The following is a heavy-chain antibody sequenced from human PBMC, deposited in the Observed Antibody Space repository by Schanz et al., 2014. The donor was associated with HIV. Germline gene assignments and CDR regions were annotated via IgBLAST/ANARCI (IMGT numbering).Heavy chain of an antibody. CDR2: ISGYNGNA. V-gene: IGHV1-18*01. CDR1: GATFSSNA. CDR3: ARGLAGGGS. D-gene: IGHD1-26*01. J-gene: IGHJ5*02. Sequence: QVQPVQSGAEVTKPGSSVKVSCNASGATFSSNAINWVRQAPGQGLEWMGWISGYNGNANYARKVQGRVTMTTDTSTNTVYLELRSLRSDDTAVYYCARGLAGGGSWGQGTLVTVSS.